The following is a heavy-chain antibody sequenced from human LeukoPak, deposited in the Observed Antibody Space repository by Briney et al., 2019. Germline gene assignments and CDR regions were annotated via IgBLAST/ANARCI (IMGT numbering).Heavy chain of an antibody. CDR2: IIPILGIA. V-gene: IGHV1-69*04. J-gene: IGHJ3*02. CDR1: GGTFSSYA. D-gene: IGHD3-22*01. CDR3: AAYDSSGHDAFDI. Sequence: SVKVSCKGSGGTFSSYAISWVRQAPGQGLEWMGRIIPILGIANYAQRFQGRVTITADKSTSTAYMELSSLRSEDTAVYYCAAYDSSGHDAFDIWGQGTMVTVSS.